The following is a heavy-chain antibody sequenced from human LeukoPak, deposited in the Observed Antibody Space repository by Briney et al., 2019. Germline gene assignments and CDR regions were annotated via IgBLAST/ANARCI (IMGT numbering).Heavy chain of an antibody. CDR1: GFTFSSYW. J-gene: IGHJ4*02. CDR2: ISGSGGST. CDR3: AKDLEGYPFDY. D-gene: IGHD3-16*02. Sequence: GGSLRLSCAASGFTFSSYWMHWVRQAPGKGLEWVSAISGSGGSTYYADSVKGRFTISRDNSKNTLYLQMNSLRAEDTAVYYCAKDLEGYPFDYWGQGTLVTVSS. V-gene: IGHV3-23*01.